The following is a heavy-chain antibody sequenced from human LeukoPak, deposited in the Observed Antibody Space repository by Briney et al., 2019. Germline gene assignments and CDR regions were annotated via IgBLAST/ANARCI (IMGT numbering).Heavy chain of an antibody. Sequence: GGSLRLSCTASGFTFGDYAMSWFRQAPGKGLEWVAVISYDGSNKYYADSVKGRFTISRDNSKNTLYLQMNSLRAEDTAVYYCARERDTTRRGFDYWGQGTLVTVSS. D-gene: IGHD3-16*02. J-gene: IGHJ4*02. V-gene: IGHV3-30-3*01. CDR2: ISYDGSNK. CDR1: GFTFGDYA. CDR3: ARERDTTRRGFDY.